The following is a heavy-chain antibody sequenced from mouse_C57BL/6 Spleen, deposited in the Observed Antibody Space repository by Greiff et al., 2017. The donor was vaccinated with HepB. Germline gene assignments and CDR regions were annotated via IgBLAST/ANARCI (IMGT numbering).Heavy chain of an antibody. V-gene: IGHV1-61*01. CDR3: ARSDYDRAFAY. J-gene: IGHJ3*01. D-gene: IGHD2-4*01. Sequence: QVQLQQPGAELVRPGSSVKLSCKASGYTFTSYWMDWVKQRPGQGLEWIGNIYPSDSETHYNQKFKDKATLTVDKSSSTAYMQLSSLTSEDSAVYCCARSDYDRAFAYWCQGTLVTVSA. CDR1: GYTFTSYW. CDR2: IYPSDSET.